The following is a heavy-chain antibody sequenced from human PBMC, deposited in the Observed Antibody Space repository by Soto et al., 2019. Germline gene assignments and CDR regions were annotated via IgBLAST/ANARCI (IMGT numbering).Heavy chain of an antibody. CDR3: AREAGTLLLGPFDY. Sequence: SQTLSLTCAISGDSVSSNSAAWNWIRQSPSRGLEWLGRTYYRSKWYNDYAVSVKSRITINPDTSKNQVSLQVSSVTPEDTAVYYCAREAGTLLLGPFDYWGQGTLVTVSS. J-gene: IGHJ4*02. CDR2: TYYRSKWYN. D-gene: IGHD3-10*01. V-gene: IGHV6-1*01. CDR1: GDSVSSNSAA.